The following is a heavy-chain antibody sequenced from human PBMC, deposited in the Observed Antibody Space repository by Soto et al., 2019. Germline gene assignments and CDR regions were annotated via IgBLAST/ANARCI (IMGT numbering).Heavy chain of an antibody. CDR1: GGSISSYY. D-gene: IGHD3-22*01. CDR3: ARDRGYYDDTGPTYDF. CDR2: IYYSGST. J-gene: IGHJ4*02. Sequence: SETLSLTCTVSGGSISSYYWSWIRQPPGKGLEWIGYIYYSGSTNYNPSLKSRVTISVDTSKNQFSLKLRSVTAADTAVYYCARDRGYYDDTGPTYDFWGQGIQVTVSS. V-gene: IGHV4-59*01.